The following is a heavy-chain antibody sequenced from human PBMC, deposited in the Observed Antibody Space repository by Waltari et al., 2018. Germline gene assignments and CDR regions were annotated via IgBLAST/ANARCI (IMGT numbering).Heavy chain of an antibody. J-gene: IGHJ4*02. CDR2: IYPSGST. CDR3: ASDDDYCSGTTCHRQDY. V-gene: IGHV4-4*07. Sequence: VQLQESGPGLVKPSETLSLTCPVSGCSLPSYYWNWIRQPAGKGLEWIGRIYPSGSTIYNPSLMSRVTVSVDTSKNQISLKLSSVTAADTAVYFCASDDDYCSGTTCHRQDYWGQGTRVTVSS. D-gene: IGHD2-15*01. CDR1: GCSLPSYY.